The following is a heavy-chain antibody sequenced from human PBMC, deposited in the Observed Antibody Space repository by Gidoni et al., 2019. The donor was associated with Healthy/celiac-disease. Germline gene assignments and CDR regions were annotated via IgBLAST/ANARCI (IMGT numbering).Heavy chain of an antibody. J-gene: IGHJ4*02. V-gene: IGHV1-69*01. CDR1: GGTFSSYA. D-gene: IGHD4-17*01. CDR2: IIPILGTA. Sequence: QVQLVQSGAEVKKPGSSVKVSCKASGGTFSSYALSGVRQAPGQGLEWMGGIIPILGTANYAQKFQGRVTITADESTSTAYMELSSLRSEDTAVYYCARSIDYGDYSGVLYYFDYWGQGTLVTVSS. CDR3: ARSIDYGDYSGVLYYFDY.